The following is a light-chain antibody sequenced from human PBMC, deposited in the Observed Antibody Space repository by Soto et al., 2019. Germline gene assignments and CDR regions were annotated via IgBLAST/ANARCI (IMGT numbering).Light chain of an antibody. J-gene: IGKJ4*01. V-gene: IGKV3-15*01. CDR2: GAS. Sequence: EIVMTQSPATLSVSPGERATLFCRASQSVRSNFLAWYQQKPGQAPRLLIYGASTRATGVPARFSGSGSGKEFTLTISSLQSEDFAVYYCQQYSAWPLTFGGGTKVDIK. CDR1: QSVRSN. CDR3: QQYSAWPLT.